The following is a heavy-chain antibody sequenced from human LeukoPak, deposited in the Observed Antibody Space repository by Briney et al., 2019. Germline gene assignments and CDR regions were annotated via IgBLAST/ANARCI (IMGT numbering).Heavy chain of an antibody. CDR1: GGSFSGYY. V-gene: IGHV4-34*01. CDR2: INHSGST. CDR3: ARGFYSSRGFDP. D-gene: IGHD6-19*01. Sequence: PSETLSLTCAVYGGSFSGYYWSWIRQPPGKGLEWIGEINHSGSTNYNPSLKSRVTISVDTSKNQFSLKLSSVTAADTAVYYCARGFYSSRGFDPWGQGTLVTVSS. J-gene: IGHJ5*02.